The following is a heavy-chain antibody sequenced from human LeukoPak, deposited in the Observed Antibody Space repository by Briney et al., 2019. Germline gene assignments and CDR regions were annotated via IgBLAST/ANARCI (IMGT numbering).Heavy chain of an antibody. CDR3: ARVAGRYSIRPFDF. J-gene: IGHJ4*02. V-gene: IGHV3-23*01. D-gene: IGHD1-26*01. CDR2: IRLSDGYT. Sequence: PGGSLRLSCAASGFTFDNYAMTWVRQAPGKGVGCVSSIRLSDGYTYYADSVQGRFILSRDTSKNTVSLQMISLTGDDTGLYYGARVAGRYSIRPFDFWGQGTVVIVS. CDR1: GFTFDNYA.